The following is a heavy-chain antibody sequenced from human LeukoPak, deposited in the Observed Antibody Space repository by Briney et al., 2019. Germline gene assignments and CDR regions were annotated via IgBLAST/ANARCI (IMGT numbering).Heavy chain of an antibody. CDR2: ISSSSSYI. CDR3: ARKAVAGTFDY. J-gene: IGHJ4*02. V-gene: IGHV3-21*01. CDR1: GFTVSSNY. Sequence: GSLRLSCAASGFTVSSNYMSWVRQAPGKGLEWVSSISSSSSYIYYADSVKGRFTISRDNAKNSLYLQMNSLRAEDTAVYYCARKAVAGTFDYWGQGTLVTVSS. D-gene: IGHD6-19*01.